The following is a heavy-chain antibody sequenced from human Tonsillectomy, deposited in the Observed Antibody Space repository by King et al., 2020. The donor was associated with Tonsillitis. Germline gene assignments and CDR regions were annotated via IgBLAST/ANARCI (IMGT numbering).Heavy chain of an antibody. CDR2: IYLNDDK. CDR3: ARPTYYDFWSGYLMDV. CDR1: GFSLSTSGVG. V-gene: IGHV2-5*01. J-gene: IGHJ6*02. D-gene: IGHD3-3*01. Sequence: ITLKESGPTLVKPTQTLTLTCTFSGFSLSTSGVGVGWIRQPPGKALEWLALIYLNDDKRYSPSLKSRLTITKDTSKNQVVLTMTNMDPVDTATYYCARPTYYDFWSGYLMDVWGQGTTVTVSS.